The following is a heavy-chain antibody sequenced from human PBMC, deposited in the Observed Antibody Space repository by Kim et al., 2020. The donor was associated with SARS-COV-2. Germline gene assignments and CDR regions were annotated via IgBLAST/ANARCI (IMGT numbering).Heavy chain of an antibody. V-gene: IGHV3-23*01. J-gene: IGHJ4*02. Sequence: SVKCRFTSSRANSKNTLYLQMNSLSAEDTAVYYCAKRYYYDSSGYYLFDYWGQETLVTVSS. D-gene: IGHD3-22*01. CDR3: AKRYYYDSSGYYLFDY.